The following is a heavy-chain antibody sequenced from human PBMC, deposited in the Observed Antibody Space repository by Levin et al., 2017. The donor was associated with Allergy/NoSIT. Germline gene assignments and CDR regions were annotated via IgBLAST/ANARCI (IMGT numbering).Heavy chain of an antibody. D-gene: IGHD2-2*01. CDR2: IDPFSGDT. V-gene: IGHV1-2*02. Sequence: GESLKISCQASGYTFTGYYVHWVRQAPGQGLEWMGWIDPFSGDTNYAQKFQGKVTMTRDTMNTAYLELSRLRSDDTAVYYCARFHPTYQLLENTPKDFYYGLDVWGQGTTVIVSS. CDR3: ARFHPTYQLLENTPKDFYYGLDV. CDR1: GYTFTGYY. J-gene: IGHJ6*02.